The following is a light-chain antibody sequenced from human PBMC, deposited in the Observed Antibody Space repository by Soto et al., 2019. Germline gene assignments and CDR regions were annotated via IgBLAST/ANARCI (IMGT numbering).Light chain of an antibody. CDR3: QQYGSSPMYT. J-gene: IGKJ2*01. V-gene: IGKV3-20*01. CDR2: GAS. Sequence: EIVLTQSPGTLSLSPGERATLSCRASQSVSSSYLAWYQQKPGQAPRLLFYGASSRAAGIPDRFSGSRSGTHFTLPISRLEPEDFAEYYCQQYGSSPMYTFGQGTKLEIK. CDR1: QSVSSSY.